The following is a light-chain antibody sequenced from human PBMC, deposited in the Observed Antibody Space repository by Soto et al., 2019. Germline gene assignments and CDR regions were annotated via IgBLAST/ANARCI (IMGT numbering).Light chain of an antibody. CDR2: TNN. J-gene: IGLJ3*02. CDR3: AAWDGSLQTGV. CDR1: SSNIGSNI. V-gene: IGLV1-44*01. Sequence: QSVLTQPPSASGTPGQRVTISCSGSSSNIGSNIVNWYQQLPGTAPKILIYTNNQRPSGVPDRFSDSKSGTSASLAISGLQSEDEAAYYCAAWDGSLQTGVFGGGTKVTVL.